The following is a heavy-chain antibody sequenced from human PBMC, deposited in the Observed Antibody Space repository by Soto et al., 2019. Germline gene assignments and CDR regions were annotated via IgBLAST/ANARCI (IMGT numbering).Heavy chain of an antibody. Sequence: QVHLVESGGGVIQPGRSLRLSCAASGLTFSRYAMHWVRQAPDKGLEWVAVISYDGSDKYYADSVKGRFTISRDNSKNTLYLQVNRLRDEDTAVYYCAVDTLANLDSSGQGSLVTVSS. D-gene: IGHD2-15*01. V-gene: IGHV3-30-3*01. CDR2: ISYDGSDK. J-gene: IGHJ4*02. CDR3: AVDTLANLDS. CDR1: GLTFSRYA.